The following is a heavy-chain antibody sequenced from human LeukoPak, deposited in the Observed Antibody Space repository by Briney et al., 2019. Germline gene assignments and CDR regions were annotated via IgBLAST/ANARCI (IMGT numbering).Heavy chain of an antibody. J-gene: IGHJ4*02. CDR3: ARDAYDSSGYFPFGN. D-gene: IGHD3-22*01. V-gene: IGHV3-48*03. Sequence: GGSQRLSCAASGFTFSSYEMNWVRQAPGKGLEWVSYISSSGSTIYYADSVKGRFTISRDNAKNSLYVQMNSLRAEDTAVYYCARDAYDSSGYFPFGNWGQGTLVTVSS. CDR1: GFTFSSYE. CDR2: ISSSGSTI.